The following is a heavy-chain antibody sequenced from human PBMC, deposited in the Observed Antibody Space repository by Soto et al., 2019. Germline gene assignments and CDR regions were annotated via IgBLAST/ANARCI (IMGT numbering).Heavy chain of an antibody. J-gene: IGHJ4*02. CDR2: INAGNGNP. V-gene: IGHV1-3*05. D-gene: IGHD6-13*01. Sequence: QVQLVQSGAEEKKPGASVKVSCKASGYTFTSYAMHWVRQAPGQRLEWMGWINAGNGNPKNSQKSQGRVTITRDTSARTAYRELSSLRSEATAVHSCARWAAGFAYWGQGTLVTVSS. CDR3: ARWAAGFAY. CDR1: GYTFTSYA.